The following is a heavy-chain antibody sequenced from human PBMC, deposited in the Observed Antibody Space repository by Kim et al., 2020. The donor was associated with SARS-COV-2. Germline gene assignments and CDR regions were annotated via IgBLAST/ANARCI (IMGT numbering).Heavy chain of an antibody. CDR3: ARGGSYGDYEATYYYY. D-gene: IGHD4-17*01. CDR2: IYYSGST. V-gene: IGHV4-61*01. CDR1: GGSVSSGSYY. J-gene: IGHJ6*01. Sequence: SETLSLTCTVSGGSVSSGSYYWSWIRQPPGKGLEWIGYIYYSGSTNYNPSLKSRVTISVDTSKNQFSLKLSSVTAADTAVYYCARGGSYGDYEATYYYY.